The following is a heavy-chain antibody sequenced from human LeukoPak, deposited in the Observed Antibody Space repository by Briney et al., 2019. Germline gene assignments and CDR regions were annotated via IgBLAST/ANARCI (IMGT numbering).Heavy chain of an antibody. CDR2: IYSGGST. Sequence: GGSLRLSCVASGFTVSSNYMSWVRQAPGKGLEWVSVIYSGGSTYYADSVKGRFTISRDNSKNTLYLQMNSLRAEDTAVYYCAKRGGGASHMTGAFDIWGQGTMVTVSS. CDR1: GFTVSSNY. J-gene: IGHJ3*02. V-gene: IGHV3-53*01. CDR3: AKRGGGASHMTGAFDI. D-gene: IGHD1-26*01.